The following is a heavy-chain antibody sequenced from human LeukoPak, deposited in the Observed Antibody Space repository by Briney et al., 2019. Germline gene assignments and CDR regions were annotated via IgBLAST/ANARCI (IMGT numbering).Heavy chain of an antibody. CDR2: ISYDGSNK. V-gene: IGHV3-30-3*01. J-gene: IGHJ2*01. CDR3: ARDTSGYCSTSRCYGSWYFDL. CDR1: GFTFSSYA. D-gene: IGHD2-2*01. Sequence: GGSLRLSCAASGFTFSSYAMHWVRQAPGKGLEWVAVISYDGSNKYYADSVKGRFTISRDNSKNTLYLQMNSLRAEDTAVYYCARDTSGYCSTSRCYGSWYFDLWGRGTLVTVSS.